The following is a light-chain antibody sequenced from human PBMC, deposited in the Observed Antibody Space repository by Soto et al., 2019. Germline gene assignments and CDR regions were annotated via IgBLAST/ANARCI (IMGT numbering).Light chain of an antibody. CDR2: GAS. CDR1: QSVSNN. Sequence: IVLTQSPGTLSLSPLEIATLSCRAIQSVSNNYLAWYQQKPGQAPRLLIYGASNRATGIPARFSGSGSGTEFTLTVGSLQSEDFAVYYCQQYNNWPRITFGQGTRLEIK. CDR3: QQYNNWPRIT. J-gene: IGKJ5*01. V-gene: IGKV3-15*01.